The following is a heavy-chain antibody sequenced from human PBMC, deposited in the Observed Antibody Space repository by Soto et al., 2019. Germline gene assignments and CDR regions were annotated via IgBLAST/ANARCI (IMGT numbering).Heavy chain of an antibody. D-gene: IGHD3-16*01. V-gene: IGHV3-11*01. CDR2: ISRSGTTM. J-gene: IGHJ6*02. Sequence: QVQLVESGGGLVRPGGSLRLSCAASGFTFSDYQMSWIRQGPGRGLEWISYISRSGTTMYYADSVKGRFTISRDNAKNSLYLQMNSLRAEDTAVYYCAREWSDFGGNGLDVWGPGTTVTVSS. CDR1: GFTFSDYQ. CDR3: AREWSDFGGNGLDV.